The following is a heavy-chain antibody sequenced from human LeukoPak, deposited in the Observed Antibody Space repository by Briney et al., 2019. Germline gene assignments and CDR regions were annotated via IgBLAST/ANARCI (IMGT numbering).Heavy chain of an antibody. J-gene: IGHJ3*02. CDR3: ARDRGSSSWYAGEAFDI. CDR2: IYHSGST. Sequence: SETLSLTCTVSGGSISSGGYYWSWIRQPPGKGLEWIGYIYHSGSTYCNPSLKSRVTISVDRSKNQFSLKLSSVTAADTAVYYCARDRGSSSWYAGEAFDIWGQGTMVTVSS. D-gene: IGHD6-13*01. V-gene: IGHV4-30-2*01. CDR1: GGSISSGGYY.